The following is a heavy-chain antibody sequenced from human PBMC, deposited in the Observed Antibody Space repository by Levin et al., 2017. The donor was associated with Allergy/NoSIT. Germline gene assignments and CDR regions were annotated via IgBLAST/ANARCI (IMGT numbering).Heavy chain of an antibody. V-gene: IGHV3-9*01. D-gene: IGHD5/OR15-5a*01. J-gene: IGHJ4*02. CDR2: ISWNSGNI. CDR1: GFSFDDYA. Sequence: SLKISCAASGFSFDDYAMHWVRQAPGKGLEWVSGISWNSGNIGYADSVKGRFTISRDNAKNSLYLQVNSLRAEDTALYYCAKDTYSVYDVGYFDYWGQGTLVTVSS. CDR3: AKDTYSVYDVGYFDY.